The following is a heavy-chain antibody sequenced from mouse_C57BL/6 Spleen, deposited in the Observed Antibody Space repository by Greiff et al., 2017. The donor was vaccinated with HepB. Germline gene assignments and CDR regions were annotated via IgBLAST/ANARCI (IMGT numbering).Heavy chain of an antibody. Sequence: VQLQQSGPELVKPGASVKISCKASGYTFTDYYMNWVKQSHGKSLEWIGDINPNNGGTSYNQKFKGKATLTVDKSSSTAYMELRSLTSEDSAVYYCARGDEGVDYWGQGTTLTVSS. CDR2: INPNNGGT. D-gene: IGHD3-3*01. CDR3: ARGDEGVDY. J-gene: IGHJ2*01. V-gene: IGHV1-26*01. CDR1: GYTFTDYY.